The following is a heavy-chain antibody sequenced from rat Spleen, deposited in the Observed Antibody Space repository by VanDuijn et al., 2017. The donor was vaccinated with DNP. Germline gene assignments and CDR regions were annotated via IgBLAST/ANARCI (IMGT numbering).Heavy chain of an antibody. Sequence: EVQLVGSGGGLVQSGRSLKLSCAASEFTFSKSDVAWVRQAPTGGLEWVASINPGGTTTYYRDSVKGRFTISRDNTKSTLYLQMDSLRSEDTATYFCARGYSGDYWGQGVMVTVSS. CDR3: ARGYSGDY. CDR2: INPGGTTT. V-gene: IGHV5-25*01. D-gene: IGHD1-1*01. J-gene: IGHJ2*01. CDR1: EFTFSKSD.